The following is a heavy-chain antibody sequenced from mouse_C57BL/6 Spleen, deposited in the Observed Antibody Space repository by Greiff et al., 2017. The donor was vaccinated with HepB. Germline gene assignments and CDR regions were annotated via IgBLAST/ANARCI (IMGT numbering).Heavy chain of an antibody. CDR2: INPNYGTT. CDR3: ARRGITTVVAETYFDY. Sequence: VQLQQSGPELVKPGASVKISCKASGYSFTDYNMNWVKQSNGKSLEWIGVINPNYGTTSYNQKFKVKATLTVDQSSSTDYMQLNSLTSEDSAVYYCARRGITTVVAETYFDYWGQGTTLTVSS. V-gene: IGHV1-39*01. J-gene: IGHJ2*01. D-gene: IGHD1-1*01. CDR1: GYSFTDYN.